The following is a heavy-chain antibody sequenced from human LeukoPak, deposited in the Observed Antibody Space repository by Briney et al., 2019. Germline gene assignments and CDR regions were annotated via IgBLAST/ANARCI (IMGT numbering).Heavy chain of an antibody. D-gene: IGHD5-12*01. Sequence: GGSLRLSCAASGFTFSSYAMHWARQAPGKGLEWVAVISYDGSNKYYADSVKGRFTISRDNSKNTLYLQMNSLRAEDTAVYYCARDARRALLKWLRQEGWFDPWGQGTLVTVSS. CDR1: GFTFSSYA. J-gene: IGHJ5*02. CDR3: ARDARRALLKWLRQEGWFDP. CDR2: ISYDGSNK. V-gene: IGHV3-30*04.